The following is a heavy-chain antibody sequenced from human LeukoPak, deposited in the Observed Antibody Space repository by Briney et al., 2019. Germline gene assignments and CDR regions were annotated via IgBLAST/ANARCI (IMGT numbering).Heavy chain of an antibody. V-gene: IGHV1-24*01. CDR3: ARSGPVPGAIMRGFDY. CDR2: FDPEDGET. CDR1: GYTLTELS. Sequence: ASVKVSCKVSGYTLTELSMHWVRQAPGKGLEWMGGFDPEDGETIYAQKFQGRVTMTEDTSTDTAYMELSSLRSEDTAVYYCARSGPVPGAIMRGFDYWGQGTLVTVSS. J-gene: IGHJ4*02. D-gene: IGHD6-19*01.